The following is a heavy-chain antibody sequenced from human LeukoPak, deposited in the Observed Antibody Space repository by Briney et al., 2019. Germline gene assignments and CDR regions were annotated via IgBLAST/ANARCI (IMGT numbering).Heavy chain of an antibody. CDR2: VFTSGRT. J-gene: IGHJ5*02. V-gene: IGHV4-4*07. CDR3: VGDDTGFDP. Sequence: SETLSLTCAVSGASISSYSCWSWIRQPAGKGLEWIGRVFTSGRTDYNPSLKSRVTMALDTSKNQFSRKLRSVTAADTAVYYCVGDDTGFDPWGQGTLVTVSS. CDR1: GASISSYSC.